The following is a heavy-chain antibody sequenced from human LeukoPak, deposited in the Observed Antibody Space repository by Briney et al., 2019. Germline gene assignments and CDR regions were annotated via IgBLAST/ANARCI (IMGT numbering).Heavy chain of an antibody. D-gene: IGHD3-9*01. CDR1: GGSISSYY. Sequence: SETLSLTCTVSGGSISSYYWSWIRLPPGKGLEWIGYIYYSGSTNYNPSLKSRVTMSVDTSKNQFSLKLSSVTAADTAVYYCARGGGVRYFDWLLDAFDIWGQGTMVTVSS. V-gene: IGHV4-59*12. CDR2: IYYSGST. CDR3: ARGGGVRYFDWLLDAFDI. J-gene: IGHJ3*02.